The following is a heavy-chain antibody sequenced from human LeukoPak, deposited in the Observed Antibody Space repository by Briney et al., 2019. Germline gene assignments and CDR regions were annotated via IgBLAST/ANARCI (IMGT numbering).Heavy chain of an antibody. CDR3: ASGGGWLVHY. CDR2: INPDGSRT. D-gene: IGHD6-19*01. CDR1: GFTFSNYW. V-gene: IGHV3-74*01. Sequence: GGSLRLSCAASGFTFSNYWMHWVRQTPGKGLVWVSRINPDGSRTTYADSVKGRFTISRDNAKNTVYLQMNSLRDEDTGLYYCASGGGWLVHYWGQGTLVTVSS. J-gene: IGHJ4*02.